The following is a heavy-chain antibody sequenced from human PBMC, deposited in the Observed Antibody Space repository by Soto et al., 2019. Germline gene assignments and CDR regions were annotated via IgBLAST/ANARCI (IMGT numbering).Heavy chain of an antibody. V-gene: IGHV1-8*01. CDR3: ARGGAVGTTTGVFDV. CDR1: GYTFTTYD. D-gene: IGHD1-26*01. J-gene: IGHJ3*01. CDR2: ANPNSGNT. Sequence: QVQLVQSGAEVKKPGASVKVSCKASGYTFTTYDINWVRQAPGQGLEWMGWANPNSGNTGYAQKFQGRVTMTRDTSINTAYMELSSLRPEDTAVYYCARGGAVGTTTGVFDVWGQGTMVTVSS.